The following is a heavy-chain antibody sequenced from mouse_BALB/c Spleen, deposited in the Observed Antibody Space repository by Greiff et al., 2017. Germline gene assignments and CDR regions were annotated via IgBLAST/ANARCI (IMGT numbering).Heavy chain of an antibody. CDR2: ISSGGSYT. J-gene: IGHJ2*01. D-gene: IGHD3-3*01. V-gene: IGHV5-6*01. Sequence: EVQLQQSGGDLVKPGGSLKLSCAASGFTFSSYGMSWVRQTPDKRLEWVATISSGGSYTYYPDSVKGRFTISRDNAKNTLYLQMSSLKSEDTAMYYCARHGRDGNYFDYWGQGTTLTVSS. CDR3: ARHGRDGNYFDY. CDR1: GFTFSSYG.